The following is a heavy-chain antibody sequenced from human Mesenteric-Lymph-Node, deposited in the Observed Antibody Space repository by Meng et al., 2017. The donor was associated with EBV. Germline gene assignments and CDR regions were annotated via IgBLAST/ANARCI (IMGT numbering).Heavy chain of an antibody. CDR2: IYYSGST. CDR3: ARKEQQLVHYFDY. CDR1: GGSVSGGTYY. D-gene: IGHD6-13*01. V-gene: IGHV4-61*01. Sequence: QLPLQGRGPGQMKPSETLSIRCSVSGGSVSGGTYYWSWMRLPPGKELEWIGHIYYSGSTNYNPSLKSRVTISLNTSKNQFSLNLSSMTAADTAVYYCARKEQQLVHYFDYWGQGTLVTVSS. J-gene: IGHJ4*02.